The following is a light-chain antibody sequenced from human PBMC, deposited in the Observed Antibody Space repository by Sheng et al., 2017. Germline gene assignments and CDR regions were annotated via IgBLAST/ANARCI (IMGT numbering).Light chain of an antibody. CDR1: ESINKN. CDR3: QQYDSWPL. CDR2: GAS. V-gene: IGKV3-15*01. Sequence: EIVMTQSPATLSVSPGERATLSCRASESINKNLAWYQQKAGQAPRLLIYGASTRATGIPARFSGGGSGTEFTLTISSLQSEDSAVYYCQQYDSWPLFGGGTKVEI. J-gene: IGKJ4*01.